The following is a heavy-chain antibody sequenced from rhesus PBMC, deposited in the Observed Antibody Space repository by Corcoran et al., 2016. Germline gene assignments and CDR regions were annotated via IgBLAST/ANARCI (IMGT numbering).Heavy chain of an antibody. J-gene: IGHJ4*01. CDR1: GASISGYY. CDR3: ARNAVGTVFDH. D-gene: IGHD5-24*01. V-gene: IGHV4-165*02. CDR2: IGGSRGRT. Sequence: QVQLQESGPGLVKPSETLSLSCAVSGASISGYYWNWIRQPPGRGLDWIGDIGGSRGRTYSDPSFRSSVTISMDTPKNQFCLNLASVTAADSAVYYCARNAVGTVFDHWGQGVLVTVSS.